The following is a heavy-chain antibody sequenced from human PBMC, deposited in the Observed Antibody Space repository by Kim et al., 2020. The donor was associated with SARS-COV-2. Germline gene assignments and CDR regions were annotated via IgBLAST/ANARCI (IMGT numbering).Heavy chain of an antibody. V-gene: IGHV4-59*01. CDR3: ARVRGPFDP. CDR2: IYYSGST. D-gene: IGHD1-26*01. CDR1: GGSISSYY. Sequence: SETLSFTCTVSGGSISSYYWSWIRQPPGKGLEWIGYIYYSGSTNYNPSLKSRVTISVDTSKNQFSLKLSSVTAADTAVYYCARVRGPFDPWGQGTLVTVSS. J-gene: IGHJ5*02.